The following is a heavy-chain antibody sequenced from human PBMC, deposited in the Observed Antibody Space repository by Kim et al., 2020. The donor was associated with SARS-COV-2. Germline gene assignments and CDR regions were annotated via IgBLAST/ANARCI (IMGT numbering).Heavy chain of an antibody. Sequence: GGSLRLSCAASGFTFSSYAMSWVRQAPGKGLEWVSAISGSGGSTYYADSVKGRFTISRDNSKNTLYLQMNSLRAEDTAVYYCAKSRGELRYFDWFLSQSGFFDYWGQGTLVTVSS. CDR3: AKSRGELRYFDWFLSQSGFFDY. CDR1: GFTFSSYA. J-gene: IGHJ4*02. V-gene: IGHV3-23*01. CDR2: ISGSGGST. D-gene: IGHD3-9*01.